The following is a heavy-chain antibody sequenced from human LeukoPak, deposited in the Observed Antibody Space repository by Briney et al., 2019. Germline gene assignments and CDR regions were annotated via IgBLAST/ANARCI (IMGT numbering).Heavy chain of an antibody. V-gene: IGHV3-21*01. J-gene: IGHJ6*02. CDR2: ITGTSTYI. D-gene: IGHD3-9*01. CDR3: ARDYDILTGPPPGMDV. Sequence: GGSLRLSCAASGFTFSTYSLNWVRQAPGRGLEWVSSITGTSTYIFYADSVKGRFTISRDNAKNSLYPQMNSLRAEDTAVYYCARDYDILTGPPPGMDVWGQGTTVTVSS. CDR1: GFTFSTYS.